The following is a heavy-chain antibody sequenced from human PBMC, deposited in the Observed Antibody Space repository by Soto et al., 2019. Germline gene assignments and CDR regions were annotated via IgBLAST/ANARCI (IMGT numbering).Heavy chain of an antibody. Sequence: QVQLQESGPGLVKPSQTLSLICSVSGDSISSGRFYWGWVRQYPGKGLEWLGYVYYSGTTYYNPSLKSRVTILVDTSENQFSLKVNSVTAADTAVYYCARVIKWTQQLVPVRQYYFDSWGRGTLVTVSS. V-gene: IGHV4-31*03. CDR2: VYYSGTT. CDR1: GDSISSGRFY. CDR3: ARVIKWTQQLVPVRQYYFDS. J-gene: IGHJ4*02. D-gene: IGHD6-13*01.